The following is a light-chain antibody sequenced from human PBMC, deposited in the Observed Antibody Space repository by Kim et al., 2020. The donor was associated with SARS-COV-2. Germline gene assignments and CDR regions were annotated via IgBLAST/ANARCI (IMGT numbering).Light chain of an antibody. Sequence: GNTVTSSCTRSSGSIASNYVQWQQPRPGSAPTTVIYEDNQRPSGVPARFAGSIDSSSNSASLTISGLKTEDEADYFCQSYDSSNVVFGGGTQLTVL. V-gene: IGLV6-57*03. CDR3: QSYDSSNVV. J-gene: IGLJ2*01. CDR2: EDN. CDR1: SGSIASNY.